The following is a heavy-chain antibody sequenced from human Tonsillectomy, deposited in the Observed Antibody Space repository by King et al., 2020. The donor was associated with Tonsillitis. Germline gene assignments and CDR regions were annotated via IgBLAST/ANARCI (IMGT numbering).Heavy chain of an antibody. Sequence: VQLVESGGGLVQPGGSLILSCAASGFSFSSNSMNWVRQAPGKGQEWCSYIGFNISNIYYVDSVKGRFTISRDNARNLMYLQINSLRAEDPAVYYCARDRYTSGYYPYYFDSWGQGALVTVSS. CDR2: IGFNISNI. D-gene: IGHD3-22*01. CDR3: ARDRYTSGYYPYYFDS. CDR1: GFSFSSNS. V-gene: IGHV3-48*01. J-gene: IGHJ4*02.